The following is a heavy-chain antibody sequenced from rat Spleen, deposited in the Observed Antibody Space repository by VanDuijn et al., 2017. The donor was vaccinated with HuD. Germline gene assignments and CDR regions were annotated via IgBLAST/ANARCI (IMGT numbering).Heavy chain of an antibody. CDR2: ISSGGGDS. CDR1: GFTFSNYY. Sequence: EVQLVESGGGLVQPGRSLKLSCTASGFTFSNYYMAWVRQAPTMGLEWVAYISSGGGDSHYRDSVKGRFTISRDNAKSTLYLQMDSLRSEDTATYYCARHGNNYGWFAYWGQGTLVTVSS. J-gene: IGHJ3*01. CDR3: ARHGNNYGWFAY. V-gene: IGHV5-25*01. D-gene: IGHD1-10*01.